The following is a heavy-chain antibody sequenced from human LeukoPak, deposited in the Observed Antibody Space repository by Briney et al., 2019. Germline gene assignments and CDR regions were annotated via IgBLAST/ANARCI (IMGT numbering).Heavy chain of an antibody. CDR1: GYTFNGYY. CDR3: AREGQYYDTSGFFDY. D-gene: IGHD3-22*01. J-gene: IGHJ4*02. CDR2: INPDSGGT. V-gene: IGHV1-2*02. Sequence: ASVKVSCKASGYTFNGYYIHWVRQAPGQGLAWMGWINPDSGGTKYAQKFQGRVTMTRDTSISTAYMELSRLTSDDTAVYYCAREGQYYDTSGFFDYWGQGTLVTVSS.